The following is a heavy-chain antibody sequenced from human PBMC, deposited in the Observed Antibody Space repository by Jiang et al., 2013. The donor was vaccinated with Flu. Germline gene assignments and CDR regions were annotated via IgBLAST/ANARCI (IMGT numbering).Heavy chain of an antibody. Sequence: TSYAQKFQGRVTMTRDTSTSTVYMELSSLRSEDTAVYYCARSGASGCPTDYWGQGTLVTVSS. J-gene: IGHJ4*02. CDR2: T. D-gene: IGHD6-19*01. CDR3: ARSGASGCPTDY. V-gene: IGHV1-46*01.